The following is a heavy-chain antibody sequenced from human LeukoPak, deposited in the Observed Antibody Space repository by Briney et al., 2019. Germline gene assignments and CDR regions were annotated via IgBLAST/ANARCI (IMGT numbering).Heavy chain of an antibody. J-gene: IGHJ4*02. Sequence: SQTLSLTCTVSGGSINSGGYYWSWIRQHPGKGLEWIGYIYYSGSTYYNSSLKSRVTISVDTSKNQFSLKLSSVTAADTAVYYCAASYDILTGPSVDYWGQGTLVTVSS. V-gene: IGHV4-31*03. CDR3: AASYDILTGPSVDY. D-gene: IGHD3-9*01. CDR2: IYYSGST. CDR1: GGSINSGGYY.